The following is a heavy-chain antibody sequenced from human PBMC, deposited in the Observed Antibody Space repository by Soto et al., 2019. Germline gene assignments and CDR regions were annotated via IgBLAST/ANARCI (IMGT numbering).Heavy chain of an antibody. CDR2: ISYDGSNK. CDR1: GFTFSSYA. J-gene: IGHJ6*02. V-gene: IGHV3-30-3*01. CDR3: ARDSVDQLAHGPNYYYYGMDV. Sequence: GGSLRLSCAASGFTFSSYAMHWVRQAPGKGLEWVAVISYDGSNKYYADSVKGRFTISRDNSKNTLYLQMNSLRAEDTAVYYCARDSVDQLAHGPNYYYYGMDVWGQGTTVTVSS. D-gene: IGHD6-6*01.